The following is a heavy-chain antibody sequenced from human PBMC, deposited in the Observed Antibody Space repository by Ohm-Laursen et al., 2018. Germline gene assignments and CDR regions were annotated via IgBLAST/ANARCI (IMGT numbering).Heavy chain of an antibody. CDR1: GYTFTAYY. D-gene: IGHD3-10*01. Sequence: SSVTVSCKASGYTFTAYYMHWVRQAPGQGLERMGWIKPNSGGTNYAQKFQGRVTMTRDTSISTDYMEVSSLTSDDTAVYYCARDRYYGSGSEYNWFDPWGQGTLVTVSS. V-gene: IGHV1-2*02. CDR2: IKPNSGGT. J-gene: IGHJ5*02. CDR3: ARDRYYGSGSEYNWFDP.